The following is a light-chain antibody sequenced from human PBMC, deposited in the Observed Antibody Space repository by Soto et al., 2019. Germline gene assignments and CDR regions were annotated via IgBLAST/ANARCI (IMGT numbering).Light chain of an antibody. CDR1: QSISNN. J-gene: IGKJ4*02. CDR3: QQYASSPLT. Sequence: EIVMTQSPATLSVSPGERATLSCRASQSISNNLAWYQQKVGQAPRLLIYGATTRDTGIPARFIGSGSGTEFTLTISSLQTEDFAVYYCQQYASSPLTFGVGTKVEVK. V-gene: IGKV3-15*01. CDR2: GAT.